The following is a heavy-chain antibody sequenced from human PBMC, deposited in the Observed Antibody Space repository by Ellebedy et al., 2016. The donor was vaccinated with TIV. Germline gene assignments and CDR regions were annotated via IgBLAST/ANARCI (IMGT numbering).Heavy chain of an antibody. V-gene: IGHV4-61*01. CDR1: GDSVSSGSYF. Sequence: MPSETLSLTCTVSGDSVSSGSYFWTWIRQTPGKGLEWIGYTHYSGSTNYNPSLKSRVTISVDTSKNQFSLKLTSVTAADTAVYYCASLKIAVGRTEDYWGQGTLVTVSS. J-gene: IGHJ4*02. CDR3: ASLKIAVGRTEDY. D-gene: IGHD6-19*01. CDR2: THYSGST.